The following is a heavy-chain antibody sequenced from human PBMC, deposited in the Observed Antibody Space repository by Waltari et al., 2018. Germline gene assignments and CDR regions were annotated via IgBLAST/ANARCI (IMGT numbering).Heavy chain of an antibody. CDR3: AREYNYFDF. J-gene: IGHJ4*02. CDR2: ISAEHGDT. V-gene: IGHV1-18*01. Sequence: QVQLVQSGAEVKQPGASVKVSCKASGYTFNAYALSWVRQAPGDGLEWMGWISAEHGDTNYAQKFQGRVTMTTDTSTNTAYMELKNLRSDDTAVYYCAREYNYFDFWGQGSLVTVSS. D-gene: IGHD1-20*01. CDR1: GYTFNAYA.